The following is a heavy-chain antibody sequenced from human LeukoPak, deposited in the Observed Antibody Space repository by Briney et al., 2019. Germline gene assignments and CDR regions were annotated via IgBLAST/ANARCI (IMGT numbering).Heavy chain of an antibody. CDR1: GGSFSGYY. J-gene: IGHJ3*02. CDR2: INHSGST. D-gene: IGHD5/OR15-5a*01. Sequence: PSETLSLTCAAYGGSFSGYYWSWIRQPPGKGLEWIGEINHSGSTNYNPSLKSRVTISVDTSKNQFSLKLSSVTAADTAVYYCAREVSYLDAFDIWGQGTMVTVSS. V-gene: IGHV4-34*01. CDR3: AREVSYLDAFDI.